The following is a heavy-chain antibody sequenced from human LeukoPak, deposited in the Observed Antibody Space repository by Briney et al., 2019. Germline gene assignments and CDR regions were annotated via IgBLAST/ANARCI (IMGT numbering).Heavy chain of an antibody. CDR1: GFTFDTYA. D-gene: IGHD1-26*01. V-gene: IGHV3-23*01. Sequence: PGGSLRLSCAASGFTFDTYAMSWVRQAPGKGLEWVSVIRGSGDSTEYADSVKGRFTISRDNSRNTLSLQMNNLRAEDTATYYCARDTYYSGSYIWFDPRGQGTLVTVSS. CDR2: IRGSGDST. J-gene: IGHJ5*02. CDR3: ARDTYYSGSYIWFDP.